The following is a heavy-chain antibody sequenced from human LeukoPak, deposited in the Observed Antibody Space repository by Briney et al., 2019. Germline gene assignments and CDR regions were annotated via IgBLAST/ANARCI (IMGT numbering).Heavy chain of an antibody. CDR1: GFTVSSDY. CDR2: IYSGDST. V-gene: IGHV3-66*01. Sequence: PGGSLRLSSAASGFTVSSDYMSWVRQAPGKGLEWVSVIYSGDSTYYADSVKGRFTISRDNSKNTMYLQMNSLRAEDTAVYYCARGSSSGYYLAFDYWGQGTLVTVSS. D-gene: IGHD3-22*01. CDR3: ARGSSSGYYLAFDY. J-gene: IGHJ4*02.